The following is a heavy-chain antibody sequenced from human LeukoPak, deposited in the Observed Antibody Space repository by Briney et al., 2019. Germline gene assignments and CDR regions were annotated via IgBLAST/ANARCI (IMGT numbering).Heavy chain of an antibody. CDR2: INPNSDYT. D-gene: IGHD2-21*01. V-gene: IGHV1-2*02. CDR1: GYTFTAYY. CDR3: AVAPGDY. J-gene: IGHJ4*02. Sequence: ASVKVSCKASGYTFTAYYIHWLRQAPGQGLEWMGWINPNSDYTFYAQKFQGRVTLTRDTSISTVYMELTTLTSDDTALYYCAVAPGDYWGQGTLVSVSA.